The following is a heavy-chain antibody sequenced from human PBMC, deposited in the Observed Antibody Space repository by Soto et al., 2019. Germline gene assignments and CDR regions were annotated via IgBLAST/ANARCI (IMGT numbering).Heavy chain of an antibody. Sequence: PVGSLRLSCAVSGSSFGTYTVNWVRQAPGMGLEWVSGLSGSVGTTHYAYSVKGRFTISRDKSKNTLYLQMNNLRAEDTAVYYCAKHLIGGRLQSPFDLWGQGTQVTVSS. CDR2: LSGSVGTT. J-gene: IGHJ4*02. V-gene: IGHV3-23*01. CDR1: GSSFGTYT. D-gene: IGHD3-22*01. CDR3: AKHLIGGRLQSPFDL.